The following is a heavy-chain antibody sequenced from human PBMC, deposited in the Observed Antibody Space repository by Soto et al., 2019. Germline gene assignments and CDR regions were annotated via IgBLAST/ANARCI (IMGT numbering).Heavy chain of an antibody. Sequence: SETLSLTCTVYGWYFSGYYWSWIRQPPGKGLEWIGEINHSGSTNYNPSLKSRVTISVDTSKNQFSLKLSSVTAADTAVYYCARDLVVATIGTYYYYGMDVWGQGTTVTVSS. V-gene: IGHV4-34*01. D-gene: IGHD5-12*01. CDR1: GWYFSGYY. CDR2: INHSGST. CDR3: ARDLVVATIGTYYYYGMDV. J-gene: IGHJ6*02.